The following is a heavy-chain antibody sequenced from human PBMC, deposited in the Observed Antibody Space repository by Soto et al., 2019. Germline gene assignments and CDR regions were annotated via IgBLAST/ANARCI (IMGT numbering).Heavy chain of an antibody. J-gene: IGHJ6*03. V-gene: IGHV1-18*01. CDR2: ISPYNGRT. D-gene: IGHD5-18*01. Sequence: ASVKVSCTASGNSFTSSGIGWVRQVPGQGPEWMGWISPYNGRTNYAQSVKGRVVMTTDISTNTVYLELRSLRSDDSAIYYCGRCRTYIYVMDVLREGPTFTASS. CDR1: GNSFTSSG. CDR3: GRCRTYIYVMDV.